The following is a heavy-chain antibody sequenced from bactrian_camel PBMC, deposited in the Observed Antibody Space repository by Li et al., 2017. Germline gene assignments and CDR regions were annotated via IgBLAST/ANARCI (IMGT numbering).Heavy chain of an antibody. Sequence: VQLVESGGHSVQAGGSLRLSCAALGINYNNFYMGWARQAPGKEREGVARIYTGSGNTYYADSVKGRFTISQDSARNTVYLQMNNLQPEDTATYYCAEGRGSRGEHCYSLNYWGQGTQVTVS. J-gene: IGHJ4*01. CDR1: GINYNNFY. D-gene: IGHD6*01. V-gene: IGHV3S40*01. CDR2: IYTGSGNT. CDR3: AEGRGSRGEHCYSLNY.